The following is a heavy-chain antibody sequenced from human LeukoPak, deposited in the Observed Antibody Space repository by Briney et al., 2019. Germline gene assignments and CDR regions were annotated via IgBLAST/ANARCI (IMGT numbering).Heavy chain of an antibody. CDR3: AKPWYSSGWGPFDY. CDR2: IRYDGSNK. J-gene: IGHJ4*02. CDR1: GFTFSSYG. D-gene: IGHD6-19*01. Sequence: GGSLRLSCAASGFTFSSYGMHWVRQAPGKGLEWVAFIRYDGSNKYYADSVKGRFTISRDNSKNTLYLQMNSLRAEDTAVYYCAKPWYSSGWGPFDYWGQGTLVTVSS. V-gene: IGHV3-30*02.